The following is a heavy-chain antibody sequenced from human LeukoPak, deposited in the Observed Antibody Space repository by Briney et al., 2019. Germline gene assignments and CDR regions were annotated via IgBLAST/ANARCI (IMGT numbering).Heavy chain of an antibody. V-gene: IGHV3-23*01. CDR3: AKDMWASETVAGTSRLADY. J-gene: IGHJ4*02. Sequence: GGSLRLSCAASGFTFSSYVMSWVRQAPGKGLQWVSAIGSGGTGSGGITYYPDSVNVRFTISRDNSKNTLYLQMNSLRAEDTAVYYCAKDMWASETVAGTSRLADYWGQGTLVTVSS. D-gene: IGHD6-19*01. CDR1: GFTFSSYV. CDR2: IGSGGTGSGGIT.